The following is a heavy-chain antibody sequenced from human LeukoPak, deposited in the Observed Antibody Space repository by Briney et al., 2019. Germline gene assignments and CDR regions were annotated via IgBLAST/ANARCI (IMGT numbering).Heavy chain of an antibody. J-gene: IGHJ5*02. Sequence: EASVKVSCKASGYTFTGYYMHWVRQAPGQGLEWMGWINPNSGGTNYAQKFQGRVTMTRDTSIGTAYMELSRLRSDDTAVYYCARDAGYCSSTSCQGGWFDPWGQGTLVTVSS. D-gene: IGHD2-2*01. V-gene: IGHV1-2*02. CDR2: INPNSGGT. CDR1: GYTFTGYY. CDR3: ARDAGYCSSTSCQGGWFDP.